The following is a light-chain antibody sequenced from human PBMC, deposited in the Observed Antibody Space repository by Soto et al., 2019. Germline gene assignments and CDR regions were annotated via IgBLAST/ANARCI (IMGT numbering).Light chain of an antibody. CDR2: EVF. CDR3: SSYTSSNTWV. CDR1: SSDVGGYNY. Sequence: QSVLTQPASVSGSPGQSITISCTGTSSDVGGYNYVSWYQQHPGKAPKLIIYEVFNRPSGVSTRFSGSKSGNTASLTISGLQAEDEADYYCSSYTSSNTWVFGGGTKLTVL. J-gene: IGLJ3*02. V-gene: IGLV2-14*01.